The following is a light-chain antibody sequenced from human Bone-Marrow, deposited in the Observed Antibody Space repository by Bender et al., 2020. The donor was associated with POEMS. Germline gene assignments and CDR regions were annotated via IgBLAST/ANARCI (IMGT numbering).Light chain of an antibody. Sequence: QSALTQPASVSGFPGQSITISCTGTSSDVGTSNYVSWYQQHSGKAPKLMIYDVTNRPSDVSNRFSGSKSGTSASLAVSGLQSEDEADYYCAAWDDSLDGHVVFGGGTKLTVL. V-gene: IGLV2-14*03. CDR2: DVT. J-gene: IGLJ2*01. CDR1: SSDVGTSNY. CDR3: AAWDDSLDGHVV.